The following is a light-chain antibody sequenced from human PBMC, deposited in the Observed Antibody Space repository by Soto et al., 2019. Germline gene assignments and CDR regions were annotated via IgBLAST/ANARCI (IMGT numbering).Light chain of an antibody. V-gene: IGLV1-40*01. J-gene: IGLJ1*01. Sequence: QSALTQPPSVSEAPGQRVTISCTGSSSNIGAGYEAHWYQQVPGTAPKLLIYENNNRPSGVPDRFSGSKSGTSASLAITGLQAEDEAEYYCQSYDSSLSGCVFGTGTKLTVL. CDR1: SSNIGAGYE. CDR3: QSYDSSLSGCV. CDR2: ENN.